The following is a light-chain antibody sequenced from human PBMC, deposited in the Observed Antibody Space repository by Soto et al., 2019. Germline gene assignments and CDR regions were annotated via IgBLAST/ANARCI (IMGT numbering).Light chain of an antibody. CDR3: QVWDSSSDHYV. Sequence: SYELTQTPSVSVAPGKTARITCGGNNIGSKSVHWYQQKPCQAPVLVIYYDSDRPSGIPERFSGSNSGNTATLTISRVEAGDEADYYCQVWDSSSDHYVFGTGTKLTVL. CDR1: NIGSKS. J-gene: IGLJ1*01. V-gene: IGLV3-21*04. CDR2: YDS.